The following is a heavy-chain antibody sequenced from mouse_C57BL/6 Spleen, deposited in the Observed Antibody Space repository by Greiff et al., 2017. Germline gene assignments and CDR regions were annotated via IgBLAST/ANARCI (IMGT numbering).Heavy chain of an antibody. J-gene: IGHJ2*01. Sequence: QVQLQQSGAELVRPGTSVKVSCKASGYAFTHYLIEWVKQRPGQGLEWIGVINPGSGGTNYNEKFKGKATLTADKSSSTAYMQLSSLSSEDSAVYFCARREFITTVYFDYWGQGTTLTVSS. CDR2: INPGSGGT. V-gene: IGHV1-54*01. CDR3: ARREFITTVYFDY. D-gene: IGHD1-1*01. CDR1: GYAFTHYL.